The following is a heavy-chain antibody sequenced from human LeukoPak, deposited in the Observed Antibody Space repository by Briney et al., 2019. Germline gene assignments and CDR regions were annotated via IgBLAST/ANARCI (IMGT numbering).Heavy chain of an antibody. Sequence: ASVKVSCKPSGYSFTSHYMHWVRQAPGQGLEWMGMINPSGGSTSYALKFQGRVTMTRDTSTSTDYMELSSARSEDTAVYYCARDGQDSSGYYSPDYWGQGTLVTVSS. D-gene: IGHD3-22*01. V-gene: IGHV1-46*01. CDR3: ARDGQDSSGYYSPDY. J-gene: IGHJ4*02. CDR1: GYSFTSHY. CDR2: INPSGGST.